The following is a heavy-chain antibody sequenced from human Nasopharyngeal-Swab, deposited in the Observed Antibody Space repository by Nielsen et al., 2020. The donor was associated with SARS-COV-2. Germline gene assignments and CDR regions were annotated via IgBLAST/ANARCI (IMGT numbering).Heavy chain of an antibody. V-gene: IGHV3-23*01. D-gene: IGHD3-16*01. CDR2: SSIGGVST. CDR3: ATGRSEYDYGDE. J-gene: IGHJ4*02. Sequence: GGSLRPPFEASRLTYVMSWVGQAPGKGVEGVASSSIGGVSTYYAGTVKGRFTISRDNSKRTLYLQMYSLRAEDTALYYCATGRSEYDYGDEWGQGTLVTVSS. CDR1: RLTYV.